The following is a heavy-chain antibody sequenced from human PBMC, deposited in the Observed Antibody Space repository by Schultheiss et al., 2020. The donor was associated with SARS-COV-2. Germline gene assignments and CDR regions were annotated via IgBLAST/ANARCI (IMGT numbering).Heavy chain of an antibody. J-gene: IGHJ4*02. D-gene: IGHD4-23*01. Sequence: SGPTLVKPTQTLTLTCTFSGFSLSTSGMCVSWIRQPPGKGLEWIGEINHSGSTNYNPSLKSRVTISVDTSKNQFSLQLDSVTAADTAVYYCARFAEYGGNYDYWGQGTLVTVSS. V-gene: IGHV4-39*07. CDR1: GFSLSTSGM. CDR2: INHSGST. CDR3: ARFAEYGGNYDY.